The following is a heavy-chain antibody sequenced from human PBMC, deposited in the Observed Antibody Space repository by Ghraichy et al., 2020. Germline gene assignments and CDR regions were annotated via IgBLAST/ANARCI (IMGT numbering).Heavy chain of an antibody. Sequence: SETLSLTCTVSGGSISSSSYYWGWIRQPPGKGLEWIGSIYYSGSTYYNPSLKSRVTISVDTSKNQFSLKLSSVTAADTAVYYCARRPYYGFLEWLSSPVYYYYYYMDVWGKGTTVTVSS. V-gene: IGHV4-39*01. D-gene: IGHD3-3*01. CDR3: ARRPYYGFLEWLSSPVYYYYYYMDV. CDR2: IYYSGST. J-gene: IGHJ6*03. CDR1: GGSISSSSYY.